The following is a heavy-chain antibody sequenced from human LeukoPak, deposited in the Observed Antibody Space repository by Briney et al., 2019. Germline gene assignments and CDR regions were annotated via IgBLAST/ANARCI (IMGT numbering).Heavy chain of an antibody. CDR3: ARDRGYSYFDF. Sequence: GGSLRLSCAVSGFTFSSYSMNWVRQAPGKGLEWVSSISSSSSYIYYADSVKGRFTISRDNAKNSLYLQMNSLRAEDTAVYYCARDRGYSYFDFWGQGTLVTVSS. D-gene: IGHD5-18*01. V-gene: IGHV3-21*01. CDR1: GFTFSSYS. J-gene: IGHJ4*02. CDR2: ISSSSSYI.